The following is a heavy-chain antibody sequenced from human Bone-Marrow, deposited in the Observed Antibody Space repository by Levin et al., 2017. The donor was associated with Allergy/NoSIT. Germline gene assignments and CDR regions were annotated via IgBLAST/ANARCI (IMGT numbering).Heavy chain of an antibody. CDR1: GDSISSGGYY. D-gene: IGHD3-10*01. CDR3: ARGEYTYGSGSYYLDY. Sequence: SETLSLTCTVSGDSISSGGYYWSWIRQHPGKGLEWIGYIYHSGSTYYNPSLKGRVTILVDTSKNEFSLKLSSVTAADTAVFYCARGEYTYGSGSYYLDYWGQGTLVTVSS. CDR2: IYHSGST. V-gene: IGHV4-31*03. J-gene: IGHJ4*02.